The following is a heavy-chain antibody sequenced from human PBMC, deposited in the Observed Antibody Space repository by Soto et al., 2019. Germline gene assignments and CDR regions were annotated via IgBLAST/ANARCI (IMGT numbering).Heavy chain of an antibody. D-gene: IGHD5-18*01. V-gene: IGHV3-33*01. J-gene: IGHJ4*02. CDR3: ARGLWSFDY. Sequence: QVQLVESGGGVVQPGRSLRLSCAASGFTFSSYGMHWVRQAPGKGLEWVAVIWLDGSNKYYADSVKGRFTISRDKSKNTLYLQMTSRRAEDTAVYYCARGLWSFDYWGQGNLVTVSS. CDR1: GFTFSSYG. CDR2: IWLDGSNK.